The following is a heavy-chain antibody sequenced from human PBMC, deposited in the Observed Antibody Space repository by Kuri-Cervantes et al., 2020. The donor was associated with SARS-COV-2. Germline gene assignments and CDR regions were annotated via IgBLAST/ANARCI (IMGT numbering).Heavy chain of an antibody. CDR1: GGSISSYY. J-gene: IGHJ6*02. Sequence: SETLSLTCTVSGGSISSYYWSWIRQPPGKGLEWIGYIYYSGSTNYNPSLKSRVTISVDTSKNQFSLKLSSVTAADTAVYYCARGGLTPHYYYGMDVWGQGTTVTVSS. CDR2: IYYSGST. V-gene: IGHV4-59*08. D-gene: IGHD1-14*01. CDR3: ARGGLTPHYYYGMDV.